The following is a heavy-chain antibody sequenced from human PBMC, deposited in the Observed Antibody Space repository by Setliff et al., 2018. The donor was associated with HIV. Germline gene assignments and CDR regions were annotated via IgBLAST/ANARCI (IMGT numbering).Heavy chain of an antibody. D-gene: IGHD5-12*01. CDR3: AKGASFSGSYFDY. CDR2: IKSEFNGGTT. V-gene: IGHV3-15*01. CDR1: GFTFTSAW. Sequence: AGGSLRLSCAASGFTFTSAWMTWVRQAPGKGLEWVGHIKSEFNGGTTDYAAPVKGRFTISRDDSRNTVYLQMNSLKPEDTAVYYCAKGASFSGSYFDYWGQGTLVTVSS. J-gene: IGHJ4*02.